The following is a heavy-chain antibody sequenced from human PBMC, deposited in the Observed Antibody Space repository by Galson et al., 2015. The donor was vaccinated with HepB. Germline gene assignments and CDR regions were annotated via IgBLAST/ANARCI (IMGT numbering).Heavy chain of an antibody. D-gene: IGHD3-3*01. Sequence: SVKVSCKASGYTFTSYAMNWVRQAPGQGLKWMGWINTNTGNPTYAQGFTGRFVFSLDTSVSTAYLQISSLKAEDTAVYYCARGGRYDFWSSYLFYYYYYMDVWGKGTTVTVSS. V-gene: IGHV7-4-1*02. CDR1: GYTFTSYA. J-gene: IGHJ6*03. CDR2: INTNTGNP. CDR3: ARGGRYDFWSSYLFYYYYYMDV.